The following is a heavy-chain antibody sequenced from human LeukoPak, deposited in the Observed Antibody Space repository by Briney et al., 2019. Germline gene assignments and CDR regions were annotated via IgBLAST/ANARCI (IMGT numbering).Heavy chain of an antibody. V-gene: IGHV1-46*01. CDR1: GYTFTRYY. D-gene: IGHD2-15*01. CDR2: INPSGSST. J-gene: IGHJ4*02. CDR3: ARRGLTHLVIDY. Sequence: ASVTVSCKASGYTFTRYYLHWVRQAPGQGLEWRGLINPSGSSTSYAQKFLGRVTMTRDTSTSTVYKELSRRRSEDTAVYYCARRGLTHLVIDYWGQGTLVTVSS.